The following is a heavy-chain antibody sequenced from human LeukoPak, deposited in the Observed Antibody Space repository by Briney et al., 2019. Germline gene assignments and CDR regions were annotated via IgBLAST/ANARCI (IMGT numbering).Heavy chain of an antibody. J-gene: IGHJ5*02. CDR1: GFTFSSYA. V-gene: IGHV3-30-3*01. Sequence: PGGSLRLSCAASGFTFSSYAMHWVRQAPGKGLEWVAVISYDGSNKYYADSVKGRFTISRDNAKNSLYLQMNSLRAEDTAVYYCARGGHRFQNWFDPWGQGTLVTVSS. D-gene: IGHD3-3*01. CDR3: ARGGHRFQNWFDP. CDR2: ISYDGSNK.